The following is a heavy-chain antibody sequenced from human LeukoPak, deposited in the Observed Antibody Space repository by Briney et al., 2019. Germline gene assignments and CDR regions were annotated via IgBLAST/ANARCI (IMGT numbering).Heavy chain of an antibody. V-gene: IGHV3-21*01. CDR2: ISSSSRYI. J-gene: IGHJ4*02. D-gene: IGHD5-18*01. CDR1: GFTFSSYG. CDR3: ARRAATERGHSYGLDY. Sequence: GGSLRLSCAASGFTFSSYGMHWVRQAPGKGLEWVSSISSSSRYIYYADSMTGRFTISRDNAKNSLYLQMHSLRAEDTAMYYCARRAATERGHSYGLDYWGQGTLVTVSS.